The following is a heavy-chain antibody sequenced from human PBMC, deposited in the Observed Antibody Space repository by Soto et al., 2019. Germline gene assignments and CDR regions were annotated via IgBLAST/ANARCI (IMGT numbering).Heavy chain of an antibody. Sequence: QVQLVQSGAEVKKPGASVKVSCKASGYTFTSNDIYWLRQAPGQGPEWMGWMNPKSGDARYAQKFQDRLIMTRDTSITTAYMELTSPTSEDTAVYYCARGRPGGGVKRSWFDPWGQGTLVTVSS. CDR2: MNPKSGDA. CDR3: ARGRPGGGVKRSWFDP. CDR1: GYTFTSND. D-gene: IGHD2-8*02. V-gene: IGHV1-8*01. J-gene: IGHJ5*02.